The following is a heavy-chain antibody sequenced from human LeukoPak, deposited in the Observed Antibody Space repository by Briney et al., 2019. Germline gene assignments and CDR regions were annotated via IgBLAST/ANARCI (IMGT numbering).Heavy chain of an antibody. CDR3: ARDMVRGANYYYYYMDV. CDR2: ISAYNGNT. CDR1: GFTFTSYG. J-gene: IGHJ6*03. V-gene: IGHV1-18*01. D-gene: IGHD3-10*01. Sequence: GGSLRLSCAASGFTFTSYGISWVRQAPGQGLEWMGWISAYNGNTNYAQKLQGRVTMTTDTSTSTAYMELSSLRSEDTAVYYCARDMVRGANYYYYYMDVWGKGTTVTISS.